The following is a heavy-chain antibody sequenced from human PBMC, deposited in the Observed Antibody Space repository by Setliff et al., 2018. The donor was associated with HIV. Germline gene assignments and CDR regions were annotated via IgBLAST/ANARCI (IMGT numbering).Heavy chain of an antibody. Sequence: SETLSLTCTVSGGSISSFYWSWIRQPPGKGLEWIGYIYYSGSTSYNPSLKSRVTISVDTSKTQFSLKLSSVTAADTAVYYCATLKMATIYRDFDYWGQGTLVTVSS. D-gene: IGHD5-12*01. CDR2: IYYSGST. V-gene: IGHV4-59*12. J-gene: IGHJ4*02. CDR1: GGSISSFY. CDR3: ATLKMATIYRDFDY.